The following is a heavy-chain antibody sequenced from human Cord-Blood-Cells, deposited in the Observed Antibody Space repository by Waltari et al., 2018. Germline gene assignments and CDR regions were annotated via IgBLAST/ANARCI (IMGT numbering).Heavy chain of an antibody. Sequence: QLQLQESGPGLVKPSETLSLTCTVSGGSISSSSYYWGWICQPPGKGLEWIGSIYYSGSTYHNPSLKSRVTISVDTSKNQFSLKLSSVIAADTAVYYCARNYCSSTSCDAFDIWGQGTMVTVSS. CDR1: GGSISSSSYY. CDR3: ARNYCSSTSCDAFDI. V-gene: IGHV4-39*01. CDR2: IYYSGST. D-gene: IGHD2-2*01. J-gene: IGHJ3*02.